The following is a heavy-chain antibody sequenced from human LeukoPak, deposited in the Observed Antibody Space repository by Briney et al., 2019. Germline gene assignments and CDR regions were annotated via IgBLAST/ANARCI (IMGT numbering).Heavy chain of an antibody. CDR3: AREDRYSSSWNFDY. D-gene: IGHD6-13*01. J-gene: IGHJ4*02. CDR1: GFTFTSSA. V-gene: IGHV1-58*01. CDR2: IVVGSGNT. Sequence: GASVKVSCKASGFTFTSSAVQWVRQARGQRLEWIGWIVVGSGNTNYAQKFQGRVTMTRDTSTSTVYMGLSSLRSEDTAVYYCAREDRYSSSWNFDYWGQGTLVTVSS.